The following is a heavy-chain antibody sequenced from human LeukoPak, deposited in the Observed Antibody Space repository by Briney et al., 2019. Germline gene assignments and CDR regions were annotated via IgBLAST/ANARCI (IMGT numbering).Heavy chain of an antibody. CDR3: ARGSGTHYYHYSMDV. Sequence: GGSLRLSCAASGFTFDNYALHWVRQAPGKGLEYVSGISSTGGSTTSANTVKDRFTISRDNSKNTLYLQMGSLRAEDMAVYYCARGSGTHYYHYSMDVWGQGTTVTVSS. J-gene: IGHJ6*02. D-gene: IGHD3-10*01. CDR1: GFTFDNYA. V-gene: IGHV3-64*01. CDR2: ISSTGGST.